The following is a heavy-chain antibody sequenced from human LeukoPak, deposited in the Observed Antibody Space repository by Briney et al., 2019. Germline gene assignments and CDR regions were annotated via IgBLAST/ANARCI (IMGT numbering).Heavy chain of an antibody. J-gene: IGHJ6*03. CDR1: GYSPSSGYY. V-gene: IGHV4-38-2*02. CDR3: AGDVTMVRGVLDMDV. CDR2: IYHSGST. D-gene: IGHD3-10*01. Sequence: SETLSLTCAVSGYSPSSGYYWGWIRQPPGKGREGIGRIYHSGSTYYNPSLKSRVTISVDRPKNQFSLNLSSVTAADTAGFYFAGDVTMVRGVLDMDVWGKGTKVSVSS.